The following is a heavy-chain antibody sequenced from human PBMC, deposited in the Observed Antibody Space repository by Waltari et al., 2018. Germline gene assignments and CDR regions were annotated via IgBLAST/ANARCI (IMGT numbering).Heavy chain of an antibody. CDR3: AKDAVPSQQLVPWFDP. CDR1: GFTFSSYA. CDR2: ISGSGGST. D-gene: IGHD6-13*01. V-gene: IGHV3-23*04. J-gene: IGHJ5*02. Sequence: EVQLVESGGGLVQPGGSLRLSCAASGFTFSSYAMSWVRQAPGKGLAWVPAISGSGGSTYYPDSVKGRFTISRDNSKNTLYLQMNSLRAEDTAVYYWAKDAVPSQQLVPWFDPWGQGTLVTVSS.